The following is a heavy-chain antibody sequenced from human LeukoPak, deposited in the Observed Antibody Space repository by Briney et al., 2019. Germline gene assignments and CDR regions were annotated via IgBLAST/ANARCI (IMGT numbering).Heavy chain of an antibody. Sequence: GCALRLSCAASGCTFSNYSMNLVLHAPGNRLEPVASSSSISTYIYYADSEKVRFTISKDNAKNSLYMQMNRLRAEDTAVYYCARDLTGFYYGSGSYYRFDYWGQGTLVTVSS. CDR1: GCTFSNYS. CDR3: ARDLTGFYYGSGSYYRFDY. V-gene: IGHV3-21*01. CDR2: SSSISTYI. D-gene: IGHD3-10*01. J-gene: IGHJ4*02.